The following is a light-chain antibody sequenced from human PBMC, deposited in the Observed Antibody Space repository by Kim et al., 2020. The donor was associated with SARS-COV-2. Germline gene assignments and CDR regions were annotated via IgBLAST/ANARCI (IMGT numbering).Light chain of an antibody. V-gene: IGKV3-20*01. Sequence: EIVLTQSPGTLSLSPGERATLSCRASQSLSSYLAWYQQKPGQAPRLLIFAASSRATDIPDRFSGSGSGTDFTLTISRLEPEDFAVYYCQQYGDSPLTFGGGTKVDIK. J-gene: IGKJ4*01. CDR2: AAS. CDR3: QQYGDSPLT. CDR1: QSLSSY.